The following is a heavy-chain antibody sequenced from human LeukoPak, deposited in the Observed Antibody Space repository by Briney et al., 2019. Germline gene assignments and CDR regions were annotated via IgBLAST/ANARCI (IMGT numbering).Heavy chain of an antibody. J-gene: IGHJ3*02. V-gene: IGHV4-4*02. CDR3: ARDLKPYDYVWGSYRYTFFSSAFDI. CDR1: GGSVTSTNW. CDR2: INHSGST. Sequence: PSETLSLTCDVSGGSVTSTNWWTWVRQPPGKGLEWIGEINHSGSTNYNPSLKSRVTISVDTSKNQFSLKLSSVTAADTAVYYCARDLKPYDYVWGSYRYTFFSSAFDIWGQGTMVTVSS. D-gene: IGHD3-16*02.